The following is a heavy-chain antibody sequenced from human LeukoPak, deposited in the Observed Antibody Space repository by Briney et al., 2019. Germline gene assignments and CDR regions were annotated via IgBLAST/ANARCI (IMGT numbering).Heavy chain of an antibody. CDR3: ARLGGQYGDYETSFDY. Sequence: GESLKISCKGSGYSFTSYWIGWVRQMPGKGLEWMGIIYPGDSDTRYSPSFQGQVTISADKSISTAYLQWSSLKASDTAMYYCARLGGQYGDYETSFDYWGQGTLVTVSS. CDR1: GYSFTSYW. V-gene: IGHV5-51*01. J-gene: IGHJ4*02. CDR2: IYPGDSDT. D-gene: IGHD4-17*01.